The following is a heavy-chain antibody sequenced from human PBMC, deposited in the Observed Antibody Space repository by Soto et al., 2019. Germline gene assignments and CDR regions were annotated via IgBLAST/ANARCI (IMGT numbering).Heavy chain of an antibody. V-gene: IGHV3-33*01. Sequence: PGGSLRLSCAASGFTFGSYGMHWVRQAPGKGLEWVAVIWYDGSNEYYADSVKGRFTISRDNSKNTLYLQMNSLRAEDTAVYYCARMRTATYDFWSGWDEAFDIWGQGT. CDR3: ARMRTATYDFWSGWDEAFDI. CDR2: IWYDGSNE. CDR1: GFTFGSYG. J-gene: IGHJ3*02. D-gene: IGHD3-3*01.